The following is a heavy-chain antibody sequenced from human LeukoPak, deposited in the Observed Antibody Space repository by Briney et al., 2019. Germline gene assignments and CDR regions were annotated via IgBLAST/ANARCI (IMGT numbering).Heavy chain of an antibody. CDR2: INPKSGGT. CDR1: RYTFTGYF. J-gene: IGHJ4*02. V-gene: IGHV1-2*06. CDR3: ASPLGYCSGGSCGY. D-gene: IGHD2-15*01. Sequence: ASVKVSCKASRYTFTGYFMRWVRQAPGQGREWMGRINPKSGGTNYAQKFQGRVTMTRDTSLSTAYMELSRLRSDDTAVYYCASPLGYCSGGSCGYWGQGTLVTVSS.